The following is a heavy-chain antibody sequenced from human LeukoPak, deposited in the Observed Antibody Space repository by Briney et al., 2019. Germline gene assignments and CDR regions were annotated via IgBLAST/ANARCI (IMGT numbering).Heavy chain of an antibody. V-gene: IGHV4-34*01. CDR2: INHSGST. CDR1: GGSFSGYY. Sequence: SETLSLTCAVYGGSFSGYYWSWIRQPPGKGLEWIGEINHSGSTNYNPSLKSRVTISVDTSKNQFSLKLSSVTAADTAVYYCAIWPKMSGSSGFDYWGQGTLVTVSS. CDR3: AIWPKMSGSSGFDY. D-gene: IGHD1-26*01. J-gene: IGHJ4*02.